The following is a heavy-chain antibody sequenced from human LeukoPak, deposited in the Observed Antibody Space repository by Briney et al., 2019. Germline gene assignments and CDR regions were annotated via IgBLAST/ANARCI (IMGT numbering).Heavy chain of an antibody. D-gene: IGHD2-8*01. CDR3: ARVAFSSQVILYHFDK. V-gene: IGHV1-3*03. J-gene: IGHJ4*02. CDR1: GYTFTNYA. Sequence: ASVKVSCKASGYTFTNYAMHWVRQAPGQRLEWMGWINTGNGNTKYSQEFQGRVTITRDTSANTAYMELSSLRSEDTAVYYCARVAFSSQVILYHFDKWGQGTLVTVSS. CDR2: INTGNGNT.